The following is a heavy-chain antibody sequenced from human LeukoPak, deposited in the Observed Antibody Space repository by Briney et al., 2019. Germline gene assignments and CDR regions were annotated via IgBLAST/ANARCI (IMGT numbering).Heavy chain of an antibody. CDR2: ISDNEGRT. D-gene: IGHD5-18*01. V-gene: IGHV3-23*01. CDR1: GFTFNYYA. CDR3: ARHDSFIPY. Sequence: GGSLRLSCAASGFTFNYYAMSWVRQAPGKGLEWVSGISDNEGRTYYTDSVKGRFTISRDKTKNTVFLQTHNLRADDTAVYFCARHDSFIPYWGQGALVTVSS. J-gene: IGHJ4*02.